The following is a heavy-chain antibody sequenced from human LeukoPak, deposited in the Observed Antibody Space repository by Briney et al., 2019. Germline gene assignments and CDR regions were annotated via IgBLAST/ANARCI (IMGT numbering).Heavy chain of an antibody. J-gene: IGHJ3*02. CDR1: GFTFSSYG. V-gene: IGHV3-30*02. D-gene: IGHD3-22*01. Sequence: GGSLRLSCAASGFTFSSYGFHWVRQAPGKGLEWVAFIRYDGSNKYYADSVKGRFTISRDNSKNTLYLQMNSLRAEDTAAYYYARYSSGYSDAFDIWGQGTMVTVSS. CDR3: ARYSSGYSDAFDI. CDR2: IRYDGSNK.